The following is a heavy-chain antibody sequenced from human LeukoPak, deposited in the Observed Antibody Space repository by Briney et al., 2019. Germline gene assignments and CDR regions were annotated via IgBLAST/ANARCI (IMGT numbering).Heavy chain of an antibody. D-gene: IGHD6-19*01. CDR3: AKGGYSTGWYSPWYFAL. CDR1: GYPFTTYD. Sequence: ASVKVSCKASGYPFTTYDINWVRQATGQGLEWMGWMNPDNGNTDSAQKFQGRVTLTRNTSISTAYMELSSLRSEDTAVYYCAKGGYSTGWYSPWYFALWGRGTLVTVSS. V-gene: IGHV1-8*01. CDR2: MNPDNGNT. J-gene: IGHJ2*01.